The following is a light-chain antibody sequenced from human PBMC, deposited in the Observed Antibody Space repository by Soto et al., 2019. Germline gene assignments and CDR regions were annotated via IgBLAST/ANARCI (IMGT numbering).Light chain of an antibody. CDR2: DAS. CDR1: QSVSSY. V-gene: IGKV3-11*01. CDR3: QQCGSSPPT. J-gene: IGKJ1*01. Sequence: EIVLTQSPATLSLSPGARATLSCRASQSVSSYLAWYQQKPGQAPRLLIYDASNRATGIPARFSGSGSGTDFTLTISRLEPEDFAVYYCQQCGSSPPTFGQGTKVDIK.